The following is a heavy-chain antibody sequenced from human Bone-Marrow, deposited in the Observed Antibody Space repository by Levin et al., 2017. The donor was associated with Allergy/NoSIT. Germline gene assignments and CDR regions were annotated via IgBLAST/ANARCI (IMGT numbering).Heavy chain of an antibody. V-gene: IGHV4-59*01. CDR3: ARDAQTSPTRNYGMDV. CDR2: IYYSGST. D-gene: IGHD6-6*01. CDR1: GDSISRYY. J-gene: IGHJ6*02. Sequence: SETLSLTCTVSGDSISRYYWSWIRQPPGKGLEWIGYIYYSGSTNYNPSLKSRVTISVDTSNNKLSLDLNLVTAAETALYYCARDAQTSPTRNYGMDVWGQGTTVTVSS.